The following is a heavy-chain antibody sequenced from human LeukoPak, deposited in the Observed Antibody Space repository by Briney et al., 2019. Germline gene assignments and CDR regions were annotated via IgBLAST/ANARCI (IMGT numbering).Heavy chain of an antibody. CDR1: GGSISSGGYS. CDR2: IYYSGST. Sequence: PSETLSLTCTVSGGSISSGGYSWSWIRQRPGKGLEWIGYIYYSGSTYYNPSLKSRVTISVDTSKNQFSLKLSSVTAADTAVYYCARDGVGYDYWGQGTLVTVSS. V-gene: IGHV4-31*03. D-gene: IGHD2-8*01. CDR3: ARDGVGYDY. J-gene: IGHJ4*02.